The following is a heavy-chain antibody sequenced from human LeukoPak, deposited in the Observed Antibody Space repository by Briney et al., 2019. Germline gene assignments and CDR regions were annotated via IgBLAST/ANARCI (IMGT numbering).Heavy chain of an antibody. CDR1: GGSFSGYY. CDR2: INHSGST. D-gene: IGHD1-26*01. CDR3: ARRSGSYSRRDFDY. V-gene: IGHV4-34*01. J-gene: IGHJ4*02. Sequence: SETLSLTCAVYGGSFSGYYWSWIGQPPGKGLEWIGEINHSGSTNYNPSLKSRVTISVDTSKNQFSLKLSSVTAADTAVYYCARRSGSYSRRDFDYWGQGTLVTVSS.